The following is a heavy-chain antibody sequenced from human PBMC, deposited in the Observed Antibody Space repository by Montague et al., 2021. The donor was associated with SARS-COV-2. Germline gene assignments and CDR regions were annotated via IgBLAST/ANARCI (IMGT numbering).Heavy chain of an antibody. CDR2: IHYSGRT. V-gene: IGHV4-59*01. D-gene: IGHD2-2*01. Sequence: SETLSLTCTVSGGSISSYYWSWIRQPPGKGLEWIAYIHYSGRTNFNPSLRSRVTMSVDTSKSQFSLKLSSVTAADTAVYYCARVVYCCSSVCDPPYYMDVWGKGTPVAVSS. J-gene: IGHJ6*03. CDR3: ARVVYCCSSVCDPPYYMDV. CDR1: GGSISSYY.